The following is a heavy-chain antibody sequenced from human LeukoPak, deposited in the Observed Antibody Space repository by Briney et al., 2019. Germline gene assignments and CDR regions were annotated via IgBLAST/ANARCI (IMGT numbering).Heavy chain of an antibody. J-gene: IGHJ4*02. CDR3: ARGGPAARLITFGGVTDY. Sequence: ASVKVSCKASGYTFTSYGISWVRQAPGQGLEWMGWINAYNGNTNYAQKLQGRVTMTTDTSTSTAYMELRNLRSDDTAVYYCARGGPAARLITFGGVTDYWGQGTLVTVSS. CDR1: GYTFTSYG. V-gene: IGHV1-18*01. CDR2: INAYNGNT. D-gene: IGHD3-16*01.